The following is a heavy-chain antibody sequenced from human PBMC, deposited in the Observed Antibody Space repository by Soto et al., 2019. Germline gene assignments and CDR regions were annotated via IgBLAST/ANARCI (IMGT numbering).Heavy chain of an antibody. D-gene: IGHD5-12*01. Sequence: SETLSLTCDVSGGSVDNSHSFWGWIRQRPGKGLEFVGSVYYSGGAYYNPSLKSRVTVSVDTSKNQLPLRVNSVTAADTAVYYCLRLVAADTRHIGFSSWGRGNPVTFSS. CDR2: VYYSGGA. V-gene: IGHV4-39*01. CDR1: GGSVDNSHSF. J-gene: IGHJ5*02. CDR3: LRLVAADTRHIGFSS.